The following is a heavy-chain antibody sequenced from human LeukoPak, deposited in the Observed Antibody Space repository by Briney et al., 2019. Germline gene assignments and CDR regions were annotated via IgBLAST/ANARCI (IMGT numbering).Heavy chain of an antibody. CDR3: ARSLLAGTRGAFDI. CDR2: IGIAGDT. V-gene: IGHV3-13*04. Sequence: GGSLRLSCAASGFTFSSYDMHWVRQATGKGLEWVSAIGIAGDTYYPGSVKGRFTISRENAKNSLYLQMNSLRAGDTAVYYCARSLLAGTRGAFDIWGQGTMVTVSS. J-gene: IGHJ3*02. D-gene: IGHD6-19*01. CDR1: GFTFSSYD.